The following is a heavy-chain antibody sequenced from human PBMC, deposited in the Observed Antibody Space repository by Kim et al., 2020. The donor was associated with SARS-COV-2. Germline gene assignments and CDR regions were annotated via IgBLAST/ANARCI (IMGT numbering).Heavy chain of an antibody. D-gene: IGHD2-8*01. CDR3: ARDQGSLRMVSS. Sequence: NYAQKFQGRVTITADESTSTAYMELSSLRSEDTAVYYCARDQGSLRMVSSWGQGTLVTVSS. J-gene: IGHJ5*02. V-gene: IGHV1-69*01.